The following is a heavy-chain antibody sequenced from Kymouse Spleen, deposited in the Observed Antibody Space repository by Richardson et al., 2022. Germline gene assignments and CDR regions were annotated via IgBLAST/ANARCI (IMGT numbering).Heavy chain of an antibody. CDR2: IRSKANSYAT. Sequence: EVQLVESGGGLVQPGGSLKLSCAASGFTFSGSAMHWVRQASGKGLEWVGRIRSKANSYATAYAASVKGRFTISRDDSKNTAYLQMNSLKTEDTAVYYCTRPRYSSDFDYWGQGTLVTVSS. CDR1: GFTFSGSA. D-gene: IGHD6-19*01. V-gene: IGHV3-73*02. J-gene: IGHJ4*02. CDR3: TRPRYSSDFDY.